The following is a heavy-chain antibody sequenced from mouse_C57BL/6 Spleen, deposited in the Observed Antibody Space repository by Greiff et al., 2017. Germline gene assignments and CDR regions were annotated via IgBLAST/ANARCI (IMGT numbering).Heavy chain of an antibody. Sequence: EVKLMESGGGLVKPGGSLKLSCAASGFTFSDYGMHWVRQAPEKGLEWVAYISSGSSTIYYADTVKGRFTISRDNAKTTLFLQMTSLRSEDTAMYYCARDYSNYNYAMDYWGQGTSVTVSS. CDR3: ARDYSNYNYAMDY. J-gene: IGHJ4*01. CDR1: GFTFSDYG. D-gene: IGHD2-5*01. V-gene: IGHV5-17*01. CDR2: ISSGSSTI.